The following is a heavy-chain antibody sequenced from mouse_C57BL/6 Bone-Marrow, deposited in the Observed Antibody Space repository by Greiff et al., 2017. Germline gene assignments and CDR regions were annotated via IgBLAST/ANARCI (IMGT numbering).Heavy chain of an antibody. J-gene: IGHJ1*03. CDR2: IYPGSGST. Sequence: QVQLQQPGAELVKPGASVTMSCKASGYTFTSYWITWVKQRPGQGLEWIGDIYPGSGSTNYNEKFKSKATLTVDPSSSTAYMQLSSLTSEDSAVYYCARFGYYFYWYFDVWGTGTTVTVSS. CDR1: GYTFTSYW. D-gene: IGHD2-3*01. CDR3: ARFGYYFYWYFDV. V-gene: IGHV1-55*01.